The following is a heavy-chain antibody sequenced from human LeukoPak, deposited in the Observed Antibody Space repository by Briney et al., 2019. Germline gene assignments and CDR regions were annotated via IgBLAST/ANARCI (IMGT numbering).Heavy chain of an antibody. D-gene: IGHD1-1*01. CDR3: VSGTIWFDY. CDR2: IYHSGST. Sequence: TSETLSLTCAVSGGSISSSNWWSWVRQPPGKGLEWIGEIYHSGSTNYNPSLKSRVAISIDASRNQFSLKLRSVTAADTALYYCVSGTIWFDYWGQGTLVTASS. V-gene: IGHV4-4*02. J-gene: IGHJ5*01. CDR1: GGSISSSNW.